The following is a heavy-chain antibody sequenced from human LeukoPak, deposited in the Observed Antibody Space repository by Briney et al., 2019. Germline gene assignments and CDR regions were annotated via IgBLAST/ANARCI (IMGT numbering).Heavy chain of an antibody. CDR2: ISYDGSNK. CDR1: GFTFSSYE. Sequence: SGGSLRLSCAASGFTFSSYEMNWVRQAPGKGLEWVAVISYDGSNKYYADSVKGRFTISRDNSKNTLYLQMNSLGAEDTAVYYCQAVDGDYFDYWGQGTLVTVSS. V-gene: IGHV3-30*04. CDR3: QAVDGDYFDY. D-gene: IGHD7-27*01. J-gene: IGHJ4*02.